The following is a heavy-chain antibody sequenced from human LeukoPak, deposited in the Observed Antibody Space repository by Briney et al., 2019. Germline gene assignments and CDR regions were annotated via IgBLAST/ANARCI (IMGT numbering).Heavy chain of an antibody. CDR1: GYTFTVYY. CDR2: INPNSGGT. Sequence: GASVKVSCTASGYTFTVYYMHWVRQAPGQGLEWMGWINPNSGGTNYAQKFQGRVTMTRDTSISTAYMELSRLRSDDTAVYYCAREAVAGTTNFDYWGQGTLVTVSS. CDR3: AREAVAGTTNFDY. V-gene: IGHV1-2*02. D-gene: IGHD6-19*01. J-gene: IGHJ4*02.